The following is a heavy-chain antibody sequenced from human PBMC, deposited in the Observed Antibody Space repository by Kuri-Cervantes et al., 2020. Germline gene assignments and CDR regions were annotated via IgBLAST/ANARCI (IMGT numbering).Heavy chain of an antibody. V-gene: IGHV4-61*02. CDR1: GGSISSGSYY. D-gene: IGHD2-21*01. Sequence: LRLSCTVSGGSISSGSYYWSWIRQPAGKGLEWIGRIYTSGSTNYNPSLKSRVTISVDTSKNQFSLKLSSVTAADTAVYYCARGGYSNYYGMDVWGQGTTVTVSS. CDR3: ARGGYSNYYGMDV. CDR2: IYTSGST. J-gene: IGHJ6*02.